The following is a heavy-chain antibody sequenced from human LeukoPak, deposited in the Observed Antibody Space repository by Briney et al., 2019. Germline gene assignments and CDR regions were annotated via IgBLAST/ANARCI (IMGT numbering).Heavy chain of an antibody. V-gene: IGHV3-20*04. Sequence: GGSLRLSCAASGLTFDDYGMSWVRQAPGKGLEWVSGINWNGGSTGYADSVKGRFTISRDNAKNSLYLQMNSLRAEDTALYYCARGYDSSGYYYVSDAFDIWGQGTMVTVSS. CDR2: INWNGGST. CDR1: GLTFDDYG. D-gene: IGHD3-22*01. J-gene: IGHJ3*02. CDR3: ARGYDSSGYYYVSDAFDI.